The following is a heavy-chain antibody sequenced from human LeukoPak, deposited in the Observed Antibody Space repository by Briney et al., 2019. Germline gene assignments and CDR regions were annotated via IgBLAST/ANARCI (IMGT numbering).Heavy chain of an antibody. V-gene: IGHV3-23*01. CDR2: ISGSGGST. D-gene: IGHD2-2*02. Sequence: GGSLRLSCAASGFTLSSYAMRWVRQAPGKGLEWVSGISGSGGSTYYADSVKGRFTIARDNSKNTLYLQMNSLRAEDTAVYYCAKGNCRGTSCYSDYWGQGTLSPSPQ. J-gene: IGHJ4*02. CDR3: AKGNCRGTSCYSDY. CDR1: GFTLSSYA.